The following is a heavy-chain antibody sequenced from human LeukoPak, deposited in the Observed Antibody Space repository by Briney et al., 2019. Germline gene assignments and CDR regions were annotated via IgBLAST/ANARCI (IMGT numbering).Heavy chain of an antibody. J-gene: IGHJ4*02. CDR3: AREDYSSHLIDY. CDR2: IYYSGST. D-gene: IGHD6-13*01. Sequence: SETLSLTCTVSGGSISSSSYYWRWIRQPPGRGLEWIGSIYYSGSTYYTPPLKSRVTISVDTSKNQFSLKLSSVTAADTAVYYCAREDYSSHLIDYWGQGTLVTVSS. CDR1: GGSISSSSYY. V-gene: IGHV4-39*07.